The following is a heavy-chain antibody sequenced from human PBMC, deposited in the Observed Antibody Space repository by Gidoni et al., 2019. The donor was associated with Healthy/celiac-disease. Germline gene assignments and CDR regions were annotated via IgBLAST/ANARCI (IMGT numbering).Heavy chain of an antibody. CDR2: IYYIGST. Sequence: QLPLQESGPGLVKPSETLSLTCTVSGGSISSRSYYWGWIRQPPGNGLEWIGSIYYIGSTDYNPCLKRRVTITVEQSKNQCCLKLSSVTAADTAVYYCARHGNYDFWSGYYNNNWFDPWGQGTLVTVSS. CDR3: ARHGNYDFWSGYYNNNWFDP. V-gene: IGHV4-39*01. J-gene: IGHJ5*02. CDR1: GGSISSRSYY. D-gene: IGHD3-3*01.